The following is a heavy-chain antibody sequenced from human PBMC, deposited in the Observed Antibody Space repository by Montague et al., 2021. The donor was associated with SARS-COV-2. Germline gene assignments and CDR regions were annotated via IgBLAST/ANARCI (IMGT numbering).Heavy chain of an antibody. CDR3: ARDSDYYGSSAGYDYGMDV. Sequence: ETLSLTCTVSGGSISSYYWSWIRQPPGKGLEWIGYIYYSGSTNYNPSLKSRVTISVDTSKNQFSLKLSPVTAADTAVYYWARDSDYYGSSAGYDYGMDVWGQGTTVTVSS. D-gene: IGHD3-22*01. CDR2: IYYSGST. CDR1: GGSISSYY. V-gene: IGHV4-59*01. J-gene: IGHJ6*02.